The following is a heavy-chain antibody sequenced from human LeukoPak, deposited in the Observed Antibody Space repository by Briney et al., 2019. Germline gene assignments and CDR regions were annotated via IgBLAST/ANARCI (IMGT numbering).Heavy chain of an antibody. CDR2: IYYSGRT. J-gene: IGHJ3*02. Sequence: SETLSLTCTVSGGSISSYYWSWIRQPPGKGLEWIGYIYYSGRTNYNPSLKSRVTISVDTSKNQFSLKLSSVTAADTAVYYCARTDKSDAFDIWGQGTMVTVSS. V-gene: IGHV4-59*01. CDR1: GGSISSYY. CDR3: ARTDKSDAFDI. D-gene: IGHD3-9*01.